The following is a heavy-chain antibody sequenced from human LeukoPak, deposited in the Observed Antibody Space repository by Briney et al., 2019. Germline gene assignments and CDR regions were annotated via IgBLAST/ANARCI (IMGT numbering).Heavy chain of an antibody. Sequence: GGSLRLSCSASGFTFSSYAMHWVRQAPGKGLEYVSAISSNGGSTYYADSVKGRFTISRDNSKNTLYLQMSSLRAEDTAVYYCVEDLGKRSGSYPRELGFDYWGQGTLVTVSS. CDR3: VEDLGKRSGSYPRELGFDY. J-gene: IGHJ4*02. D-gene: IGHD1-26*01. V-gene: IGHV3-64D*06. CDR2: ISSNGGST. CDR1: GFTFSSYA.